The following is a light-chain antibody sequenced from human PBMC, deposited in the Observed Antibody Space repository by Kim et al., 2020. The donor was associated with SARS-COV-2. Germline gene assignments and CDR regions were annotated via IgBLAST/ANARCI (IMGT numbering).Light chain of an antibody. CDR2: GAS. Sequence: EVVLTRSPGTVSLSPGERATLSCRASQSISSNYLAWYQQKPGQAPTLLIYGASSRATGIPDRCRGSGSGTDFTPIITRLEPEDFAVYYCQPYDGSRQTFGQGTKLEI. CDR1: QSISSNY. CDR3: QPYDGSRQT. J-gene: IGKJ2*01. V-gene: IGKV3-20*01.